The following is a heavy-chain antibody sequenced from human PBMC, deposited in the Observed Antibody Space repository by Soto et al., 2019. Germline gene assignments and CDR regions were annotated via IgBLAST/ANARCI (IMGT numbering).Heavy chain of an antibody. Sequence: QVQLVQSGAEVKKPGSSVKVSCKASGGTFSSYAISWVRQAPGQGLEWMGGIIPIFGTANYAQKFQGRVTITADESTSTAYMELSSLRSEDTAVYYCARGGRYCSGGSCYRWFDPWGQGTLVTVSS. J-gene: IGHJ5*02. CDR1: GGTFSSYA. V-gene: IGHV1-69*01. CDR3: ARGGRYCSGGSCYRWFDP. CDR2: IIPIFGTA. D-gene: IGHD2-15*01.